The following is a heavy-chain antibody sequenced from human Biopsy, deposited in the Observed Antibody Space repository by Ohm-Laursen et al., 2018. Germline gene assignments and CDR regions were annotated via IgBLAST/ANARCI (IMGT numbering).Heavy chain of an antibody. CDR2: INHSGST. Sequence: TLSLTCAVSGGSFSGTYWSWIRQTPGKGLEWIGEINHSGSTKYNPSFESRFTISVDTPNNQFFLNLFSVTAANAARYFCARGEYYAYWSGARKLNYFDYWGQGTLVIVSS. CDR3: ARGEYYAYWSGARKLNYFDY. V-gene: IGHV4-34*01. CDR1: GGSFSGTY. D-gene: IGHD3-3*01. J-gene: IGHJ4*02.